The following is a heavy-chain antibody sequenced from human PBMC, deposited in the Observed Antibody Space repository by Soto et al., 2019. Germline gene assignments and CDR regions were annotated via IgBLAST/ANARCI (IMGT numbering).Heavy chain of an antibody. V-gene: IGHV1-46*01. CDR1: GYTFTSYN. J-gene: IGHJ4*02. D-gene: IGHD2-21*02. CDR2: INPGGGRT. Sequence: QVQLLQSGAEVTKPGASGKLSCKASGYTFTSYNIHWVRQAPGQGFDWVAMINPGGGRTKNAQMFQGRVTLTRDTSTGTVDMELSSLTSADTAVYYCARGPSCGGDCYLFDYWGQGSLVTVSS. CDR3: ARGPSCGGDCYLFDY.